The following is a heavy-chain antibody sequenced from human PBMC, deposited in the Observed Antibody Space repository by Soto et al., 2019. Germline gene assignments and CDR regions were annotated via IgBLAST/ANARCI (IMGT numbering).Heavy chain of an antibody. Sequence: QVQLQESGPGLVKPSETLSLICIVSGGSVSSGSYYWRWIRQPPGKGLEWIAYINYSGATNYNPCLRSRVTISLDTSKNQFSLRLSSVTAADTVVYYCARDSGGNYYIDYWCQGTLVTVSS. D-gene: IGHD1-7*01. V-gene: IGHV4-61*01. CDR1: GGSVSSGSYY. J-gene: IGHJ4*02. CDR3: ARDSGGNYYIDY. CDR2: INYSGAT.